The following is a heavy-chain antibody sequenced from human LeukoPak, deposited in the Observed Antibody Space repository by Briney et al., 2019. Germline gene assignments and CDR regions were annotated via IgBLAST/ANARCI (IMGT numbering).Heavy chain of an antibody. CDR3: AKDVRAVAGTWSHMDV. CDR1: GFSVDNYA. J-gene: IGHJ6*03. V-gene: IGHV3-43D*03. D-gene: IGHD6-19*01. CDR2: ITWDGGNT. Sequence: GGSLTLSCVVYGFSVDNYAMDWVRHAAGRGLGWVSLITWDGGNTYYADFVKGRFTISRDNGKNTLYLQMNSLRAENTALYYCAKDVRAVAGTWSHMDVWGKGTTVTVSS.